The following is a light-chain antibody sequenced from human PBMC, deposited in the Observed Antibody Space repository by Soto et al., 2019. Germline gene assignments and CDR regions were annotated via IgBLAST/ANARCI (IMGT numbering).Light chain of an antibody. CDR2: EVS. Sequence: QSVLTQPASVSGAPGQSSTSSCTGTSSDVGGYNYVSWYQQHPGKAPKLMIYEVSNRPSGVSNRFSGSKSGNTASLTISGLQAEDEADYYCSSYTSSSTPYVFGTGTKVT. CDR1: SSDVGGYNY. V-gene: IGLV2-14*01. J-gene: IGLJ1*01. CDR3: SSYTSSSTPYV.